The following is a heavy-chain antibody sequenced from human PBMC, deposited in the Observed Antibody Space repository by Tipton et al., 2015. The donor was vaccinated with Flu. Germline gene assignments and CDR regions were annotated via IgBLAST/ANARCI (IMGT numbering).Heavy chain of an antibody. CDR2: ISGGGGIT. J-gene: IGHJ4*02. V-gene: IGHV3-23*01. Sequence: WVRQAPGKGLEWRSAISGGGGITYFADSAKGRLTISRDNSKNTLYLQMNSLIAEDTAVYYCAKVIPELVAGLDSWGQGTLVTVSS. CDR3: AKVIPELVAGLDS. D-gene: IGHD6-19*01.